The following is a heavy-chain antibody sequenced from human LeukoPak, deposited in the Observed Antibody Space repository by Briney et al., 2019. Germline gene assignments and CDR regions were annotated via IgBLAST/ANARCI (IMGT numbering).Heavy chain of an antibody. CDR2: IYSGGST. D-gene: IGHD6-13*01. V-gene: IGHV3-53*01. Sequence: GGSLRLSCAASGFTFSSNYISWVRQAPGKGLEWVSLIYSGGSTYYADSVQGRFTIPRDNSKNTLYLQMNSLRAEDTAVYYCARDGIAAAGFFDYWGQGTLVTVSS. J-gene: IGHJ4*02. CDR1: GFTFSSNY. CDR3: ARDGIAAAGFFDY.